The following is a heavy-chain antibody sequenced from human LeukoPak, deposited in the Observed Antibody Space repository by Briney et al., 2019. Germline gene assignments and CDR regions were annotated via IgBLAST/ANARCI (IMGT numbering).Heavy chain of an antibody. J-gene: IGHJ4*02. D-gene: IGHD3-10*01. CDR1: GYTFTCYY. V-gene: IGHV1-2*02. Sequence: GASVKVSCKASGYTFTCYYMHWVRQAPGQGLEWMGWINPNSGGTNYAQKFQGRVTMTRDTSISTAYMELSRLRSDDTAVYYCARDRYYGSGSYYNGLPNYWGQGTLVTVSS. CDR2: INPNSGGT. CDR3: ARDRYYGSGSYYNGLPNY.